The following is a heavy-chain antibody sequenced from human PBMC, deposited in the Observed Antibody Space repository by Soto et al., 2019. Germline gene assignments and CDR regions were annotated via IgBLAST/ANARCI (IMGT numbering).Heavy chain of an antibody. Sequence: SETLSLTCAVSGGSISSGGYSWSWIRQPPGKSMEWIGYIYHSGSTYYNPSLKSRVTISVDRSKNTLFLQMNSLRAEDTAVYYCAKVDADSVWGSYCPPRYWGQGTLVTVSS. D-gene: IGHD3-16*01. J-gene: IGHJ4*02. V-gene: IGHV4-30-2*01. CDR3: AKVDADSVWGSYCPPRY. CDR1: GGSISSGGYS. CDR2: IYHSGST.